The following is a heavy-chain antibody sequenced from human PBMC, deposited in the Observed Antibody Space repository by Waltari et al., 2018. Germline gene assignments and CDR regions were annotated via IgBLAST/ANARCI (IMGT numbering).Heavy chain of an antibody. J-gene: IGHJ4*02. CDR1: GGSISSHS. D-gene: IGHD4-17*01. Sequence: QVQLQESGPGLVKPSETLSLTCTVSGGSISSHSWSWIRQPPGKGLEWIGYIYYSGSTNYNPSLKSRVTISVDTSKNQFSLKLSSVTAADTAVYYCARVTRYGDNLFDYWGQGTLVTVSS. V-gene: IGHV4-59*11. CDR3: ARVTRYGDNLFDY. CDR2: IYYSGST.